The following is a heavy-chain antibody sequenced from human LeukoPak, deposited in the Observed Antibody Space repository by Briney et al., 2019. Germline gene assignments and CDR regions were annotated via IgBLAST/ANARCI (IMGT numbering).Heavy chain of an antibody. CDR1: GFTFSDYY. V-gene: IGHV3-11*01. J-gene: IGHJ4*02. D-gene: IGHD1-26*01. CDR3: ARDVGAKDMGYFDY. Sequence: GGSLRLSCAASGFTFSDYYMSWIRQAPGKGLEWVSYITSSGSTIYYADSVKGQFTISRDNAKNSLYLQMNSLRAEDTAVYYCARDVGAKDMGYFDYWGQGTLVTVSS. CDR2: ITSSGSTI.